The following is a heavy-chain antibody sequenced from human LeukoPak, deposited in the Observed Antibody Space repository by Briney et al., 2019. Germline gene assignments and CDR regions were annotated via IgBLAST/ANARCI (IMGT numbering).Heavy chain of an antibody. J-gene: IGHJ3*02. CDR2: IYHSGST. D-gene: IGHD3-10*01. Sequence: SETLSLTCAVSGGSISSGGYSWSWIRQPPGKGLEWIGYIYHSGSTYYNPSLKSRVTISVDRSKNQFSLKLSSVTAADTAVYYCARDRDYGSGRLGMAFDIWGQGTMVTVSS. V-gene: IGHV4-30-2*01. CDR1: GGSISSGGYS. CDR3: ARDRDYGSGRLGMAFDI.